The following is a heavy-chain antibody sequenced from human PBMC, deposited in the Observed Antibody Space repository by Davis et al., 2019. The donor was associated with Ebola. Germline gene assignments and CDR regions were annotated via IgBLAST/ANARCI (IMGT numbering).Heavy chain of an antibody. Sequence: GESLKISCAASGFTFSSYAMSWVRQAPGKGLEWVSAISGSGGSTYYADSVKGRFTISRDNSKNTLYLQMNSLRAEDTAVYYCAKDLEDVIVLAYGHNFDYWGQGTLVTVSS. J-gene: IGHJ4*02. V-gene: IGHV3-23*01. CDR1: GFTFSSYA. CDR3: AKDLEDVIVLAYGHNFDY. CDR2: ISGSGGST. D-gene: IGHD2-8*02.